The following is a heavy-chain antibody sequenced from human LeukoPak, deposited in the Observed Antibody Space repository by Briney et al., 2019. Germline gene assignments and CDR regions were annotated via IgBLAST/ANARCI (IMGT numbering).Heavy chain of an antibody. CDR1: GGCISSYY. CDR2: IYYSGST. CDR3: ARDYYDSSGYYSNWFDP. V-gene: IGHV4-59*01. D-gene: IGHD3-22*01. J-gene: IGHJ5*02. Sequence: PSETLSLTCTVSGGCISSYYWSWIRQPPGKGLECIGYIYYSGSTNYNPSLKSRVTISVDTSKNQFSLKLSSVTAADTAVYYCARDYYDSSGYYSNWFDPWGQGTLVTVSS.